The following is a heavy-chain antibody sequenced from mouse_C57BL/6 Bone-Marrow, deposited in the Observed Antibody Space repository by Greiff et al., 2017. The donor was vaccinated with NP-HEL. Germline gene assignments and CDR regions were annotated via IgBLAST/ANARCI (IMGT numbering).Heavy chain of an antibody. D-gene: IGHD2-5*01. Sequence: QVQLQQSGPELVKPGASVKISCKASGYAFSSSWMNWVKQRPGKGLEWIGRIYPGDGDTNYNGKFKGKATLTADKSSSTAYMQLSSLTSEDSAVYFCARTGAYYSNCGFAYWGQGTLVTVSA. V-gene: IGHV1-82*01. CDR2: IYPGDGDT. CDR1: GYAFSSSW. CDR3: ARTGAYYSNCGFAY. J-gene: IGHJ3*01.